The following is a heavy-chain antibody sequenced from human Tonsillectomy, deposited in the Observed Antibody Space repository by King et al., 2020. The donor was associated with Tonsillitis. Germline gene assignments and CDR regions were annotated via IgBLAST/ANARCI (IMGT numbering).Heavy chain of an antibody. CDR3: TRPGDSSGYYYS. CDR1: GFSFSGSG. V-gene: IGHV3-73*01. Sequence: VQLVESGGGLVQPGGSLKLSCAASGFSFSGSGMHWVRQASGKGLEWVGRIRSKSNSYATMYAAAVKGRFTISRDDSKNMAYLQMNSLKTEDTAIYYCTRPGDSSGYYYSWGQGP. CDR2: IRSKSNSYAT. J-gene: IGHJ5*02. D-gene: IGHD3-22*01.